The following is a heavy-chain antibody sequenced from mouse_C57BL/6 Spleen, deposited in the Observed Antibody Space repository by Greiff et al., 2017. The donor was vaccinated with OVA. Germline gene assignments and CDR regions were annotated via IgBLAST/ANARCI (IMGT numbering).Heavy chain of an antibody. CDR1: GFSLTSYG. J-gene: IGHJ4*01. D-gene: IGHD1-1*01. Sequence: QVQLQQSGPGLVQPSQSLSITCTVSGFSLTSYGVHWVRQSPGKGLEWLGVIWSGGSTDYNAAFISRLSISKDNSKSQVFFKMNSLQADDTAIYYCASGYYYGSSPHAMDYWGQGTSVTVSS. CDR2: IWSGGST. CDR3: ASGYYYGSSPHAMDY. V-gene: IGHV2-2*01.